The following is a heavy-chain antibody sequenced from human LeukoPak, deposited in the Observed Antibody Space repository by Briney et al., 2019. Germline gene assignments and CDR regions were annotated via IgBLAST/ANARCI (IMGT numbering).Heavy chain of an antibody. CDR3: TRNKRGDY. Sequence: PGGSLRLSCAASGFTFSSYSMNWVRQAPGKGLEWVSSISSSSRYIYYADSVKGRFTISRDNAKNSLSLQMNSLRAEDSAMYYCTRNKRGDYWGQGTLVTVSS. CDR1: GFTFSSYS. V-gene: IGHV3-21*01. J-gene: IGHJ4*02. CDR2: ISSSSRYI. D-gene: IGHD1-1*01.